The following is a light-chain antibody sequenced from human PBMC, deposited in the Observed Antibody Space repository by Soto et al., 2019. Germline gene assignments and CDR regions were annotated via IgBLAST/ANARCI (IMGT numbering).Light chain of an antibody. CDR2: GAS. J-gene: IGKJ1*01. V-gene: IGKV3-15*01. CDR1: QSVGSS. CDR3: QQYYNCWT. Sequence: EIVLTQSSGTLSLSPGERATLSCRASQSVGSSLAWFQQKPGQAPRLLIYGASSRATGIPARFSGSGSGTEFTLTISSLQSEDFAVYYCQQYYNCWTFGQGTKVDIK.